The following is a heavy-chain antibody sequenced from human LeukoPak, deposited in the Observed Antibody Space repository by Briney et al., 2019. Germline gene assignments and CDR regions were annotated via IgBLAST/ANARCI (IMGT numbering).Heavy chain of an antibody. CDR1: GDSISSFY. J-gene: IGHJ4*02. Sequence: SETLSLTCTASGDSISSFYWSWIRQPPGKGLEWIAYMYYSGSTNYNPSLKSRVTISVDTSKSQFSLKLSSVTAADTAVYYCARGSPDTPFDYWGQGTLVTVSS. CDR2: MYYSGST. D-gene: IGHD2-15*01. CDR3: ARGSPDTPFDY. V-gene: IGHV4-59*01.